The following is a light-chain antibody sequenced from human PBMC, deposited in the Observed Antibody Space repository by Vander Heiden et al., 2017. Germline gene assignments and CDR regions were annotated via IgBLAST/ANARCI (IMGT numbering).Light chain of an antibody. CDR2: QDS. CDR1: KLGNKY. CDR3: QAWDSNTAV. J-gene: IGLJ2*01. Sequence: SYELTQPPSVSVSPGQTASITCSGDKLGNKYACWYQQRPGQAPVLVIYQDSKRPSGIPERFSGSNSGNTATLTISETQAMDEANYYCQAWDSNTAVFGGGTKLSVL. V-gene: IGLV3-1*01.